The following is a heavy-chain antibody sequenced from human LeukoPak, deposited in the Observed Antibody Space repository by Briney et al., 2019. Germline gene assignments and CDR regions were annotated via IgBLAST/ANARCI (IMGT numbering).Heavy chain of an antibody. V-gene: IGHV3-72*01. CDR3: ARESGGGVLGYFDL. CDR1: GFTFSDHC. Sequence: GGSLRLSCAASGFTFSDHCMDWVRQAPGKGLEWVGRTRDKANSYTTEYAASVKGRFTISRDDSKKSLYLQMNSLKTEDTAVYYCARESGGGVLGYFDLWGRGTLVSVSS. J-gene: IGHJ2*01. D-gene: IGHD3-10*01. CDR2: TRDKANSYTT.